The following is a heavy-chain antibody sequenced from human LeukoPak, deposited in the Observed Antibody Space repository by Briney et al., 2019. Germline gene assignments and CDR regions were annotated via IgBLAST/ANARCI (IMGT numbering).Heavy chain of an antibody. V-gene: IGHV3-23*01. CDR2: ISGSGGST. CDR3: AKDPAGSSSWYEAY. Sequence: GGSLRLSCAASGFTFSDYYMSWIRQAPGKGLEWVSAISGSGGSTYYADSVKGRFTISRDNSKNTLYLQMNSLGAEDTAVYYCAKDPAGSSSWYEAYWGQGTLVTVSS. J-gene: IGHJ4*02. CDR1: GFTFSDYY. D-gene: IGHD6-13*01.